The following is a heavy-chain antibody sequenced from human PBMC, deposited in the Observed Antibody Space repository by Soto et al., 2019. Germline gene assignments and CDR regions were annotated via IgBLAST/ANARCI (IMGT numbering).Heavy chain of an antibody. Sequence: SETQSLTSTVSGGTIRSYGWSWIRQPPGKGLEWIGYIYYSGSTNYNPSLKSRVTISVDTSKNQFSLKLSSVTAADTAVYYCARRYGSCFDYWGQGTLVTSPQ. V-gene: IGHV4-59*08. CDR2: IYYSGST. J-gene: IGHJ4*02. D-gene: IGHD5-18*01. CDR1: GGTIRSYG. CDR3: ARRYGSCFDY.